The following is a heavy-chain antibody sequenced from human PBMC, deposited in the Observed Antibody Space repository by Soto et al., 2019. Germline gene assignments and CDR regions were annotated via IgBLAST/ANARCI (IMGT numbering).Heavy chain of an antibody. D-gene: IGHD3-10*01. CDR3: ARDLKKVVRGIDY. J-gene: IGHJ4*02. CDR2: MSFDGYDK. Sequence: QVQLVESGGGVVQPGRSLRLSCAASGFTFSSYAMHWVRQAPGKGLEWVAAMSFDGYDKYYADSDKGRFTISRDNSMDTLYLQMTSLRAEDTAVYYCARDLKKVVRGIDYWGQGTLVTVSS. V-gene: IGHV3-30-3*01. CDR1: GFTFSSYA.